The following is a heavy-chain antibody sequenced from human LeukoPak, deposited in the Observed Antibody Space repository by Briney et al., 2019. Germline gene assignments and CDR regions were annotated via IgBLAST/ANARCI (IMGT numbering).Heavy chain of an antibody. J-gene: IGHJ4*02. CDR2: ISSSGSTI. V-gene: IGHV3-11*04. CDR3: ARKITVTTFGRGLADC. Sequence: GGSLRLSCAASGFTFSDYYMSWIRQAPGKGLEWVSYISSSGSTIYYADSVKGRFTISRDNAKNSLYLQMNSLRAEDTAVYYCARKITVTTFGRGLADCWGQGTLVTVSS. D-gene: IGHD4-17*01. CDR1: GFTFSDYY.